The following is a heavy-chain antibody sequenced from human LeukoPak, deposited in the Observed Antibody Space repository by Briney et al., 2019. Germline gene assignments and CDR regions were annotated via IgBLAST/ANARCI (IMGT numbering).Heavy chain of an antibody. CDR3: IQQGPGCGGGDCHPDS. D-gene: IGHD2-21*02. J-gene: IGHJ5*01. CDR1: GFTFSLSK. V-gene: IGHV3-73*01. CDR2: IKSRVDSYAT. Sequence: GGSLKLSCVASGFTFSLSKIHWVRQASGKGLEWVGRIKSRVDSYATGYGASVRGRFIVSRDDLKNTAYLQMNSLRTGDTAMYYCIQQGPGCGGGDCHPDSWGQGTLVTVSS.